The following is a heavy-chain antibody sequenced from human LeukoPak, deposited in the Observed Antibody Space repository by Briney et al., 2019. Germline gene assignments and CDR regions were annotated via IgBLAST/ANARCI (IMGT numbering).Heavy chain of an antibody. J-gene: IGHJ6*02. CDR1: GFTFSSYA. CDR2: ISSSSSYI. V-gene: IGHV3-21*01. Sequence: PGGSLRLSCAASGFTFSSYAMGWVRQAPGKGLEWVSSISSSSSYIYYADSVKGRFTISRDNAKNSLYLQMNSLRAEDTAVYYCARDRGYCSSTSCYGTYYGMDVWGQGTTVTVSS. CDR3: ARDRGYCSSTSCYGTYYGMDV. D-gene: IGHD2-2*03.